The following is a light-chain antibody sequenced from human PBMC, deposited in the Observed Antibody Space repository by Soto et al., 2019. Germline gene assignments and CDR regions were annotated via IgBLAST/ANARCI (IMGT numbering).Light chain of an antibody. J-gene: IGKJ1*01. V-gene: IGKV1-5*01. Sequence: DIQMTQSPSTLSASVGDRVTITCRASQSVTTWLAWYQQKPGKAPKLLIYAASSLGSGVPSRFSGSGSETEFTLTISSLQPEDSATYYCQQYETYSQTLGQGTKVEI. CDR3: QQYETYSQT. CDR2: AAS. CDR1: QSVTTW.